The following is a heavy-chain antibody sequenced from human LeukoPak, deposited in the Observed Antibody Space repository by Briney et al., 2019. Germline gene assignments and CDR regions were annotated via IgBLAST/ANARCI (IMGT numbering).Heavy chain of an antibody. V-gene: IGHV1-8*01. J-gene: IGHJ6*02. CDR3: ARGRSRRQRLAAYYYYGMDI. Sequence: ASVKVSCKASGYTFTSYDINWVRQATGQGLEWMGWMNPNSGNTGYAQKFQGRVTMTRNTSISTAYMEPSSLRSEDTAVYYCARGRSRRQRLAAYYYYGMDIWGQGTTVTVSS. CDR2: MNPNSGNT. D-gene: IGHD6-25*01. CDR1: GYTFTSYD.